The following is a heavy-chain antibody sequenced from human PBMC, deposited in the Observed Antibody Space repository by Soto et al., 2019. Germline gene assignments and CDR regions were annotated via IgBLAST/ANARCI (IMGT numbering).Heavy chain of an antibody. V-gene: IGHV1-46*01. CDR1: GYTFTSYY. D-gene: IGHD3-22*01. Sequence: ASVKVSCKASGYTFTSYYMHWVRQAPGQGLEWMGIINPSGGSTSYAQKFQGRVTMTRDTSTSTVYMELSSLRSEDTAVYYCARGGITMIVVSHEYFQHWGRGTLVTVSS. CDR2: INPSGGST. J-gene: IGHJ1*01. CDR3: ARGGITMIVVSHEYFQH.